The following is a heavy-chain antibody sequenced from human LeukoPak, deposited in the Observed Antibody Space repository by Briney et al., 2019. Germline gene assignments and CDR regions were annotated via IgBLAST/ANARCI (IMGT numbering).Heavy chain of an antibody. CDR2: ISSSSSTI. J-gene: IGHJ4*02. D-gene: IGHD3-10*01. CDR3: AREGTYYYGSGNPLVDGDY. CDR1: GFTFSSCS. Sequence: PGGSLRLSCAASGFTFSSCSMNWVRQAPGKGLEWVSYISSSSSTIYYADSVKGRFTISRDNAKNSLYLQMNSLRAEDTAVYYCAREGTYYYGSGNPLVDGDYWGQGTLVTVSS. V-gene: IGHV3-48*04.